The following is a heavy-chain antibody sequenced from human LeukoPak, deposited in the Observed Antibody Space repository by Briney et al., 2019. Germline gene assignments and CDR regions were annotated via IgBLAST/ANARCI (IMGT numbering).Heavy chain of an antibody. CDR1: GFPFDDYG. D-gene: IGHD3-10*01. J-gene: IGHJ4*02. CDR3: ARRKGPYGTGTYYDS. V-gene: IGHV3-20*04. Sequence: GGSLRLSCAASGFPFDDYGMSWVRLAPGKGLEWVSGVSWNGAYTEYADSVRGRFTISRDNAKKSLYLQMNSLRVDDTALYYCARRKGPYGTGTYYDSWGQGTLVSVSS. CDR2: VSWNGAYT.